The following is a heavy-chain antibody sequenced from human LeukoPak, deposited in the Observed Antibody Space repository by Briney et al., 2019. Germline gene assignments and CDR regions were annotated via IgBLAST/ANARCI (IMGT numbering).Heavy chain of an antibody. CDR2: IYYSGST. CDR1: GGSISSYY. D-gene: IGHD2/OR15-2a*01. V-gene: IGHV4-59*01. J-gene: IGHJ4*02. CDR3: ARENIVTPPDY. Sequence: SETLSLTCTVSGGSISSYYWSWIRQPPGKGLEWIGYIYYSGSTNYNPSLKSRVTISVGTSKNQFSLKLSSVTAADTAVYYCARENIVTPPDYWGQGTLVTVSS.